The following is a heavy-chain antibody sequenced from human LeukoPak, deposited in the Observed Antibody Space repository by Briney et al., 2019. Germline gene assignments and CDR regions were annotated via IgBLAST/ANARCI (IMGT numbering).Heavy chain of an antibody. V-gene: IGHV4-59*08. CDR1: GGAISGYY. CDR3: ARLGYCSGGRCLNDY. D-gene: IGHD2-15*01. J-gene: IGHJ4*02. CDR2: IHYSGRT. Sequence: KPSETLSLTCTVSGGAISGYYWNWIRQPPGKGLEWIGHIHYSGRTNYNPSLKSRVTIAVDTSKNQFSLKLSSVTAADTAVYYCARLGYCSGGRCLNDYWGQGTLVTVSS.